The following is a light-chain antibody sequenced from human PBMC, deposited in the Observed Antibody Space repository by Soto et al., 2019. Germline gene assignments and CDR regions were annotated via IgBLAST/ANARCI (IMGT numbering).Light chain of an antibody. Sequence: DIQMTQSPSSLSASVGDRVTITCQASQDIRNYLNWYQQKPGKAPKLLIYDASNLETGVPSRFXGSGSGTDFTFTISSLQPEDIATYYCQQYDNLPRLTFGPGTKVDMK. J-gene: IGKJ3*01. V-gene: IGKV1-33*01. CDR2: DAS. CDR3: QQYDNLPRLT. CDR1: QDIRNY.